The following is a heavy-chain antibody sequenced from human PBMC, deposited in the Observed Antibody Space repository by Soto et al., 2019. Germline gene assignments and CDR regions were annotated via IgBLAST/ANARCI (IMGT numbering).Heavy chain of an antibody. Sequence: QVQLVQSGGGVVQPGRSLRLSCAASGFTFSSYGMHWVRQAPGKGLEWVAVIWYDGSNKYYADSVKGRFTVSRDNSKNTLYLQMNSLRAEDTAVYYCARGMVGMATIDYWGQGTLVTVSS. D-gene: IGHD2-21*01. V-gene: IGHV3-33*01. J-gene: IGHJ4*02. CDR1: GFTFSSYG. CDR3: ARGMVGMATIDY. CDR2: IWYDGSNK.